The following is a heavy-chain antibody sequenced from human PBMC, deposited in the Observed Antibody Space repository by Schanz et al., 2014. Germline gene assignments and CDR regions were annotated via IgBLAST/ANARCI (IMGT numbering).Heavy chain of an antibody. CDR1: GYTFTAYG. V-gene: IGHV1-69*09. J-gene: IGHJ5*02. CDR3: AREVGLYDRGWFDP. CDR2: IIPVLAIA. Sequence: VQSVHSGTEVQKLGASVKVSCQTSGYTFTAYGINWVRQAPGQGLEWMGRIIPVLAIADYAQKFQGRVTITADKSTSTASMELSSLRSEDTAVYYCAREVGLYDRGWFDPWGQGTLVTVSS. D-gene: IGHD3-22*01.